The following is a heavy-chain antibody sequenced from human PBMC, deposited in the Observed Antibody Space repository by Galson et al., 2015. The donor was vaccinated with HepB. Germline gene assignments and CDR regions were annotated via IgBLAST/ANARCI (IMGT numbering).Heavy chain of an antibody. D-gene: IGHD3-16*01. V-gene: IGHV3-21*01. CDR2: IGTDSSNI. CDR1: GFSFSSCG. CDR3: VRFWGVATWDT. J-gene: IGHJ5*02. Sequence: SLRLSCAASGFSFSSCGMNWVRQAPGKGLEWVSSIGTDSSNIKYADSAKGRFTISRDNARNTLYLQMNTLRDGDTAVYYCVRFWGVATWDTWGQGTLVTVSS.